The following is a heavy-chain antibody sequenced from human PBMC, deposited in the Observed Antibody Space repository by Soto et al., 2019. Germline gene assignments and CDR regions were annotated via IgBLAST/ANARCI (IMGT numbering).Heavy chain of an antibody. CDR1: GFTFSSYW. V-gene: IGHV3-74*01. CDR2: INSDGSST. J-gene: IGHJ3*02. D-gene: IGHD3-9*01. CDR3: ARDDYDILTGYMAFDI. Sequence: GGALRLSCAASGFTFSSYWMHWVRQAPGKGLVWVSRINSDGSSTSYADSVKGRFTISRDNAKNTLYLQMNSLRAEDTAVYYCARDDYDILTGYMAFDIWGQGTMVTVSS.